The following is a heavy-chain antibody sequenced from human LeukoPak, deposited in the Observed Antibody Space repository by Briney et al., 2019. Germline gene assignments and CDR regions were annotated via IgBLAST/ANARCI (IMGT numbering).Heavy chain of an antibody. CDR3: AGCIAAAPYYFDY. J-gene: IGHJ4*02. CDR1: GGSISSSNW. Sequence: SETLSLTCAVSGGSISSSNWWSWVRPPPGKGLEGIGEIYHSGSTNYNPSLKSRVTISVDKSKNQFSLKLSSVTAADTAVYYCAGCIAAAPYYFDYWGQGTLVTVSS. D-gene: IGHD6-13*01. V-gene: IGHV4-4*02. CDR2: IYHSGST.